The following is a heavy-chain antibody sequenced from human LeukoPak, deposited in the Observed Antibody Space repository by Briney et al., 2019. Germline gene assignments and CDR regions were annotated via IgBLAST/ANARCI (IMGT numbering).Heavy chain of an antibody. CDR3: ANDGAFDI. CDR2: ISYDGSNK. Sequence: GGSLRLSCAASGFTFSSYGMHWVRQAPGKGLEWVAVISYDGSNKYYADSVKGRFTISRDNSKNTLYLQMNSLRAEDTAVYYCANDGAFDIWGQGTMVTVSS. V-gene: IGHV3-30*18. J-gene: IGHJ3*02. CDR1: GFTFSSYG.